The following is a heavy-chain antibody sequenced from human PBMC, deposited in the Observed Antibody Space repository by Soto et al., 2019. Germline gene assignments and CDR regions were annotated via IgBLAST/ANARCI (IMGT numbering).Heavy chain of an antibody. Sequence: QVPLVQSGVEVKTPGASVKVSCQASGYTFFTYDISWVRQAPGQGLEWMGWISTYSGDTQYAQKFQGRVTMTTDTSTTTAYLELRRLRSDDTAVYYCARHHGPTTSENWFDPWGQGTLVTVSS. J-gene: IGHJ5*02. CDR2: ISTYSGDT. V-gene: IGHV1-18*01. D-gene: IGHD5-12*01. CDR1: GYTFFTYD. CDR3: ARHHGPTTSENWFDP.